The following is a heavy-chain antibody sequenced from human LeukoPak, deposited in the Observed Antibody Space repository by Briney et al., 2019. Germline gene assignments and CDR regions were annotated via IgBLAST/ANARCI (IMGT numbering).Heavy chain of an antibody. CDR3: ARVRGGYYFDY. CDR2: IYYSGST. CDR1: GGSISSSSYY. Sequence: SETLSLTCTVSGGSISSSSYYWGWIRQPPGKGLEWIGNIYYSGSTYYNPSLKSRVTISLDTSKNQFSLKLSSVTAADTAVYYCARVRGGYYFDYWGQGTLVTVSS. J-gene: IGHJ4*02. D-gene: IGHD3-10*01. V-gene: IGHV4-39*01.